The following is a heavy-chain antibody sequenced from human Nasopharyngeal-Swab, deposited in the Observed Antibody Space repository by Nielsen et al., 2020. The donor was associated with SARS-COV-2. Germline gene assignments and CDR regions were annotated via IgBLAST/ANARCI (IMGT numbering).Heavy chain of an antibody. CDR2: IDPSDSYT. CDR1: GYSFTSYW. J-gene: IGHJ6*03. V-gene: IGHV5-10-1*01. CDR3: ARRAYCSGGSCYSPYYYHMDV. Sequence: GESLKISCKGSGYSFTSYWISWVRQMPGKGLEWMGRIDPSDSYTNYSPSFQGHVTISADKSISTAYLQWSSLKASDTAMYYCARRAYCSGGSCYSPYYYHMDVWGKGTTVTVSS. D-gene: IGHD2-15*01.